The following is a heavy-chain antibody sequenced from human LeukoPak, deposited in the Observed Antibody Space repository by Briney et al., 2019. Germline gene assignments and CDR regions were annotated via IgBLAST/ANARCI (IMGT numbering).Heavy chain of an antibody. Sequence: GASVKVSCKASAYTFTGYYMHWVRQAPGQGLEWMGWINPNSGGTNYAQKFQGRVSMTRDTSISTAYMELSRLRSDDTAVYYCANTYALGNYYKGGFDPWGQGTLVTVSS. D-gene: IGHD3-10*01. CDR2: INPNSGGT. J-gene: IGHJ5*02. CDR3: ANTYALGNYYKGGFDP. CDR1: AYTFTGYY. V-gene: IGHV1-2*02.